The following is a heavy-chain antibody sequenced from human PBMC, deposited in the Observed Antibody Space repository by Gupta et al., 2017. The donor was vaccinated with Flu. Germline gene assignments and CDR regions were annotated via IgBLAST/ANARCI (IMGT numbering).Heavy chain of an antibody. CDR1: GFTFGDYA. Sequence: EVQLVESGGGLVQPWRSLRLSCTASGFTFGDYAMSWVRQAPGKGLEWGGFIRSKAYGGTTEYAASVEGRFTISRDDTKSSAYLQMNSLKTEDTAVYYCTREVPVEDSSDGWGQGTLVTVSS. D-gene: IGHD3-22*01. CDR2: IRSKAYGGTT. J-gene: IGHJ1*01. V-gene: IGHV3-49*04. CDR3: TREVPVEDSSDG.